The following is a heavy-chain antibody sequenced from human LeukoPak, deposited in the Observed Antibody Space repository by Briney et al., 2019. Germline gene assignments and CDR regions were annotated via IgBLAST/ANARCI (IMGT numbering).Heavy chain of an antibody. Sequence: AGGSLRLSCAASGFTFSSYAMHWVRQAPGEGLEWVAVISYDGSNKYYADSVKGRFTISRDNSKNTLYLQMNSLRAEDTAVYYCAREIYPYQLLSAYFDYWGQGTLVTVSS. D-gene: IGHD2-2*01. CDR1: GFTFSSYA. V-gene: IGHV3-30-3*01. CDR2: ISYDGSNK. J-gene: IGHJ4*02. CDR3: AREIYPYQLLSAYFDY.